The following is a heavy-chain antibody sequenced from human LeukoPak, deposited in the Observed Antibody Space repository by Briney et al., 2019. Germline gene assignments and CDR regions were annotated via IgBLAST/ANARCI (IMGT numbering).Heavy chain of an antibody. Sequence: SVKVSCQASGGTFSRCALSWVRQAPGQGVEWMGGMIPIFGRANYAQKFQGRVTITADESTSTAYMELSSLRSEDTAVYYCARGPLRYCSGGSCPNWFDPWGKGTLVTV. CDR2: MIPIFGRA. J-gene: IGHJ5*02. CDR1: GGTFSRCA. CDR3: ARGPLRYCSGGSCPNWFDP. D-gene: IGHD2-15*01. V-gene: IGHV1-69*01.